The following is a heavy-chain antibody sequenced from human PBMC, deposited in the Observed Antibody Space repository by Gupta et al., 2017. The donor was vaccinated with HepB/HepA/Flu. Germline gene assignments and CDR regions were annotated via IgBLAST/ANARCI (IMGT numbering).Heavy chain of an antibody. V-gene: IGHV3-23*01. J-gene: IGHJ4*02. CDR2: ISTSGAST. D-gene: IGHD6-6*01. Sequence: EGHLLESGGGVEQPGGSLKPSCAASGFRFENYVMHWLRQAPGKGLEWVSGISTSGASTYYADSVMGRFTISRDNSKNTLYLLMDSLRAEDTAVYYCAKLVGRSSSSNFDYWGQGTLVTVSS. CDR1: GFRFENYV. CDR3: AKLVGRSSSSNFDY.